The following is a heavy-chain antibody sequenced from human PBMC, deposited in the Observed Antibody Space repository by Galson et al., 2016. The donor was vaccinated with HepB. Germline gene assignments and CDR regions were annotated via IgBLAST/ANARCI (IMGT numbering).Heavy chain of an antibody. Sequence: SVKVSCKASGGTFSSYAINWVRQAPGQGLEWMGWIIPVFGTAKYGQKFQGRVTITADESTSTAYLELSSLASEDTAVYYCARPTSAYYDILTGSYYFDYWGQGTLVTVSS. J-gene: IGHJ4*02. V-gene: IGHV1-69*13. CDR3: ARPTSAYYDILTGSYYFDY. CDR2: IIPVFGTA. D-gene: IGHD3-9*01. CDR1: GGTFSSYA.